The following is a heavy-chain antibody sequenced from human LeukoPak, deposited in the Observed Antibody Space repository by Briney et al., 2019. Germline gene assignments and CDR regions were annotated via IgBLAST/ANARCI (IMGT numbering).Heavy chain of an antibody. J-gene: IGHJ4*02. D-gene: IGHD4-17*01. CDR1: GFTVSSNY. Sequence: GGSLRLSCAASGFTVSSNYMSWVRQAPGKGLEWVSVIYSGGSTYYADSVKGRFTTSRDNSKNTLYLQMNSLRAEDTAVYYCASPGYGDYHALDYWGQGTLVTVSS. V-gene: IGHV3-53*01. CDR2: IYSGGST. CDR3: ASPGYGDYHALDY.